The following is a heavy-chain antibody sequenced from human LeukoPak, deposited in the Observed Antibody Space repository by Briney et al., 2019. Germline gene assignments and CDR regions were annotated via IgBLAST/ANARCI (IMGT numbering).Heavy chain of an antibody. Sequence: PRGSLRLSCAASGFTFSDYYMSWVRQAPGKGLEWVSYISSDSRTIYYADSVKGRFTISRDNAKDSLYLQMNSLRAEDTAVYYCTRDPEWGVWFDSWGQGTLVTVSS. V-gene: IGHV3-11*04. D-gene: IGHD3-3*01. CDR3: TRDPEWGVWFDS. J-gene: IGHJ5*01. CDR2: ISSDSRTI. CDR1: GFTFSDYY.